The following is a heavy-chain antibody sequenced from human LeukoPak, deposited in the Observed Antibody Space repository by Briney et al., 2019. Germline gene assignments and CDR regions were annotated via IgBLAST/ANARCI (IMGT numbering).Heavy chain of an antibody. D-gene: IGHD3-3*01. CDR3: ARLNYDFWSGSPIGAFDY. Sequence: SETLSLTCTVSGGSISSYYWSWIRQPPGKGLEWIGYIYYSGSTNYNPSLKSRVTISVDTSKNQFSLKLSSVTAADTAVYYCARLNYDFWSGSPIGAFDYWGQGTLVTVSS. CDR1: GGSISSYY. J-gene: IGHJ4*02. V-gene: IGHV4-59*01. CDR2: IYYSGST.